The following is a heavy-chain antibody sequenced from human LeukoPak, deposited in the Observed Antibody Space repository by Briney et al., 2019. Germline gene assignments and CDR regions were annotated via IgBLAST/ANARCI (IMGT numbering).Heavy chain of an antibody. CDR2: IYYSGST. CDR3: AKLPSVGPGLDDY. Sequence: SETLSLTCTVSGDSISNYYWSWVRQTPGKGLEWIGYIYYSGSTNYNPSLKSRVSISPDTSKNQFSLKLSSVTAADTAVYYCAKLPSVGPGLDDYWGQGTLVTVSS. J-gene: IGHJ4*02. V-gene: IGHV4-59*01. CDR1: GDSISNYY. D-gene: IGHD3/OR15-3a*01.